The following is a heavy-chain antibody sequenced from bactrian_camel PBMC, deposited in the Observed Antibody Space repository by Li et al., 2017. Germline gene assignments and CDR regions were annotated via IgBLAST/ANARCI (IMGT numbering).Heavy chain of an antibody. J-gene: IGHJ4*01. Sequence: VQLVESGGGSVQAGGSLTLSCAASGSTYTFDAIGWFRQTPKKAREGVAVIDTGGERTYYVDSVKGRFTLVYDRPKNTIFLQMNSLKPEDSAMYYCGTAVVRPEERLILSRAKSWGQGTQVTVS. CDR3: GTAVVRPEERLILSRAKS. CDR1: GSTYTFDA. V-gene: IGHV3S31*01. CDR2: IDTGGERT. D-gene: IGHD4*01.